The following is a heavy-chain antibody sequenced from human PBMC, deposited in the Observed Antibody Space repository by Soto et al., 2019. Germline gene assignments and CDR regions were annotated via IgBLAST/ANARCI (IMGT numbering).Heavy chain of an antibody. CDR2: ISYDGSRQ. CDR1: GFAFSSYG. D-gene: IGHD1-1*01. V-gene: IGHV3-30*03. J-gene: IGHJ4*02. Sequence: QAQLVESGGGVVQPGRSLRLSCAASGFAFSSYGMHWVRQAPGTGLEWVAVISYDGSRQHYTASVKGRFTIARDNSKHMVLLQTSSLGAEDPAVYYCLSDRRYVNTSVPYSWGQGTLISFSP. CDR3: LSDRRYVNTSVPYS.